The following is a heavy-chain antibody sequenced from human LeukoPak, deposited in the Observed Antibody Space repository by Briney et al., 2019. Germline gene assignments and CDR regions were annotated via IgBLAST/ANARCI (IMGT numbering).Heavy chain of an antibody. Sequence: PGGSLRLSCAASGITFRSYGMHWVRQAPGKGLEWVAVISYDGSHKSYADSVKGRFSISRDNSKNTLYLQMNSLRADDTAVYYCAKGARGDTVTSIVGLNWFDPWGQGTLVTVSS. J-gene: IGHJ5*02. D-gene: IGHD4-17*01. CDR2: ISYDGSHK. CDR3: AKGARGDTVTSIVGLNWFDP. V-gene: IGHV3-30*18. CDR1: GITFRSYG.